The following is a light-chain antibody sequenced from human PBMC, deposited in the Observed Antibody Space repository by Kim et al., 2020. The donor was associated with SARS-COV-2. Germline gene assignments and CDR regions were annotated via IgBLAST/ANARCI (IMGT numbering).Light chain of an antibody. V-gene: IGKV1-39*01. CDR1: QDISRY. CDR2: TAS. Sequence: ASVGDRVTITCRASQDISRYLNWYQQKPGKAPKLLIYTASSLQSGVPSRCTGSGSETDFTLTISSLQPEDVATYYCQQTYSASRTFGQGTKVDSK. J-gene: IGKJ1*01. CDR3: QQTYSASRT.